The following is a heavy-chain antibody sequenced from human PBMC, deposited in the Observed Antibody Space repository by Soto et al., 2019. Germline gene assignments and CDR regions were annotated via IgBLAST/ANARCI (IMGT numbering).Heavy chain of an antibody. J-gene: IGHJ6*03. CDR3: EGSDYYCYMYV. CDR2: IIPILGIA. CDR1: GGTFSSYT. Sequence: QVQLVQSGAEVKKPGSSVKVSCKASGGTFSSYTISWVRQAPGQGLEWMGRIIPILGIANYAQKFQGRVTITADKSTSTGYMAVSRLRSDDTAVQYCEGSDYYCYMYVWGKGTTVTVS. V-gene: IGHV1-69*02.